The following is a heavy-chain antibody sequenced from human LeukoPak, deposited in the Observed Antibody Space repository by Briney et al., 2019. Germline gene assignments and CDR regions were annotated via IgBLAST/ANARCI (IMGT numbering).Heavy chain of an antibody. V-gene: IGHV3-7*01. CDR1: GFTFSSYW. CDR3: ARDVKSYTSGASYFDY. D-gene: IGHD6-19*01. CDR2: IKQDGSEK. J-gene: IGHJ4*02. Sequence: GALRLSCAASGFTFSSYWMTWVRQAPGKGLEWVANIKQDGSEKYYVDSVKGRFTISRDNAKNSLYLQMNSLRAEDTAVYYCARDVKSYTSGASYFDYWGQGTLVTVSS.